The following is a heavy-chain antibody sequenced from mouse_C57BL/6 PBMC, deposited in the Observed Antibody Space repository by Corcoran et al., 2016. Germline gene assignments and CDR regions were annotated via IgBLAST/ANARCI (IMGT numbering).Heavy chain of an antibody. J-gene: IGHJ3*01. CDR1: GYTFTTYG. D-gene: IGHD1-1*01. Sequence: QIQLVQSGPELKKPGETVKISCKASGYTFTTYGMSWVKRAPGKGLTWMGWINTYAGVPTYADDFKGRFAFSLETSASPAYLQCNNLKNEDTARYFCARGAYYGSSYPFAYWGEGTLVTVSA. CDR2: INTYAGVP. CDR3: ARGAYYGSSYPFAY. V-gene: IGHV9-3*01.